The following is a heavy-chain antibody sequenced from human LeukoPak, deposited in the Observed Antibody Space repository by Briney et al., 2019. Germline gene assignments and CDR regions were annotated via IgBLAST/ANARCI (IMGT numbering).Heavy chain of an antibody. CDR3: AKAAALSGSYLYYFDY. J-gene: IGHJ4*02. CDR2: ISGSGDTT. CDR1: GFTFSSYA. D-gene: IGHD1-26*01. Sequence: QAGGSLRLSCVASGFTFSSYAMSWVRQAPGKGLEWVSTISGSGDTTYYADSVKGRFTISRDNSKNTLYLQMNSLRAEDTAVYYCAKAAALSGSYLYYFDYWGQGTLVTVSS. V-gene: IGHV3-23*01.